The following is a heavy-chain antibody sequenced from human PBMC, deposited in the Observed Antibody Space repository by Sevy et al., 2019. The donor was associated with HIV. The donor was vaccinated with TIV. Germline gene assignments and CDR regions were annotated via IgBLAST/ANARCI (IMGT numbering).Heavy chain of an antibody. CDR1: GFTFSSYE. CDR3: ARGDCSSTSCPPSRYYYYGMDV. J-gene: IGHJ6*02. D-gene: IGHD2-2*01. V-gene: IGHV3-48*03. CDR2: ISSSGSTI. Sequence: GGSLRLSCAASGFTFSSYEMNWVRQAPGKGLEWVSYISSSGSTIYYADSVKGRFTISRDNAKNSLYLQMKSLRAEDTAVYYCARGDCSSTSCPPSRYYYYGMDVWGQGTTVTVSS.